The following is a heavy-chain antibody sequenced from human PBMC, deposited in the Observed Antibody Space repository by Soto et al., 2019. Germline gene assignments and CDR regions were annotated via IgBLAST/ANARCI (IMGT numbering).Heavy chain of an antibody. J-gene: IGHJ4*02. CDR3: AREYRYCTNGVCFPSGFES. CDR1: GGSIGFYY. V-gene: IGHV4-59*01. CDR2: IYYSGST. Sequence: SATLSLTCTVSGGSIGFYYWNWIRQPPGKGLELIGYIYYSGSTNYNSSLKSRVTMSVDTSKNQFSLKLSSVTAADTAMYYCAREYRYCTNGVCFPSGFESWGQGTLVTVSS. D-gene: IGHD2-8*01.